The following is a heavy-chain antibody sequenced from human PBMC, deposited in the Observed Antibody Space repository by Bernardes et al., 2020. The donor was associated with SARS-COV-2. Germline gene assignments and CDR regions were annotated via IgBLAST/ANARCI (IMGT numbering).Heavy chain of an antibody. J-gene: IGHJ6*01. V-gene: IGHV3-23*01. D-gene: IGHD6-6*01. CDR1: GFTFSKNA. Sequence: GGSLRLSCVASGFTFSKNAITWVRQVPGKGLEWVSAISAIGGSTYYADSVKGRFTISRDNSKNTLYLEMTSLRAEDTAVYYCSKNAKYSSSSMEVWGQGTTVTVSS. CDR3: SKNAKYSSSSMEV. CDR2: ISAIGGST.